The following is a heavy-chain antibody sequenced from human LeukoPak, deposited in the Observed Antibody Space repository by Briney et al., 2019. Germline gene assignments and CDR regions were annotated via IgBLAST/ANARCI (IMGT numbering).Heavy chain of an antibody. CDR1: GYTFTGYY. J-gene: IGHJ4*02. Sequence: ASVKVSCKASGYTFTGYYMHWVRQAPGQGLEWMGWINPNSGGTNYAQKFQGRVTMTRDTSISTAYMELSRLRSDDTAVYYCARDMRAAAGTWPPXDWGQGTLVTVSS. D-gene: IGHD6-13*01. V-gene: IGHV1-2*02. CDR3: ARDMRAAAGTWPPXD. CDR2: INPNSGGT.